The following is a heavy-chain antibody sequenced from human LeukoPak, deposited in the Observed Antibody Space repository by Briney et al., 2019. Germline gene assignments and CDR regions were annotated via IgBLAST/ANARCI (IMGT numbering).Heavy chain of an antibody. V-gene: IGHV3-11*04. D-gene: IGHD1-26*01. CDR2: ISSSGSTI. CDR1: GFTFSDYY. CDR3: AREVGATHYYYYYCMDV. Sequence: GGSLRLSCAASGFTFSDYYMSWIRQAPGKGLEWVSYISSSGSTIYYADSVKGRFTISRDNAKNSLYLQMNSLTAEDTAVYYCAREVGATHYYYYYCMDVWGKGTTVTVSS. J-gene: IGHJ6*03.